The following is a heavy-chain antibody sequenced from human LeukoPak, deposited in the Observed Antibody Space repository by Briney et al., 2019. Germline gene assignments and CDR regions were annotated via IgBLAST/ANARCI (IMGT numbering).Heavy chain of an antibody. Sequence: GGSLRLSCAASGFTFSSYSMNWVRQAPGKGLEWVSSISSSSSYIYCADSVKGRFTISRDNAKNSLYLQMNSLRAEDTAVYYCAREWDYGDYAFDYWGQGTLVTVSS. J-gene: IGHJ4*02. CDR2: ISSSSSYI. CDR1: GFTFSSYS. CDR3: AREWDYGDYAFDY. V-gene: IGHV3-21*01. D-gene: IGHD4-17*01.